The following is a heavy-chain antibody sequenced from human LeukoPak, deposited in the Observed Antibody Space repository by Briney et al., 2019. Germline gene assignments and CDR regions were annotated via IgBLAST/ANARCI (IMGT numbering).Heavy chain of an antibody. Sequence: GASVKISCKASGYTFTSYDINWVRQATGQGLEWMGWMNANSGNTGYAQKFQGRVTMTRSTSISTAYMELSSLRSDDTAVYYCARGASRSFDSCGQGALGSVSS. CDR3: ARGASRSFDS. CDR2: MNANSGNT. CDR1: GYTFTSYD. J-gene: IGHJ4*02. V-gene: IGHV1-8*02.